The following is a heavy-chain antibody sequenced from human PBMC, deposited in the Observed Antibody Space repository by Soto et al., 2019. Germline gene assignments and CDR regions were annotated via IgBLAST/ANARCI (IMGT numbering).Heavy chain of an antibody. CDR3: GRQRVLYTHMFITSFAH. D-gene: IGHD3-10*02. J-gene: IGHJ5*02. CDR2: VYYTETT. V-gene: IGHV4-39*01. CDR1: GGSINSSDHF. Sequence: SETLSLTCSLSGGSINSSDHFWGWIRQTPGKGLEWIGSVYYTETTYYNPSLKSPVTISVETSRNTFSLKVNPVTAADTGIYYCGRQRVLYTHMFITSFAHWGQGTPVTFSS.